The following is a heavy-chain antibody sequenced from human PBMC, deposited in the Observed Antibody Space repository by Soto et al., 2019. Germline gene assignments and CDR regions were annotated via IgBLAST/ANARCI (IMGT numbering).Heavy chain of an antibody. D-gene: IGHD2-2*01. V-gene: IGHV1-69*01. J-gene: IGHJ6*02. CDR3: ARSQGSSTSLEIYYYYYYGMDV. CDR2: IIPIHGTA. CDR1: GGTFGSYA. Sequence: QVQLVQSGAEVKTPGSSVKVSCKASGGTFGSYAISWVRQAPGQGLEWMGGIIPIHGTANYAQKFQGRVTIAADESTSTAYMELSSLRSEDTAVYYCARSQGSSTSLEIYYYYYYGMDVWGQGTTVTVSS.